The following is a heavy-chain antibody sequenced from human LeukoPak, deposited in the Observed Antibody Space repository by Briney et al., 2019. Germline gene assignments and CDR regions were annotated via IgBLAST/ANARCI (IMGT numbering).Heavy chain of an antibody. CDR2: ISYDGSNK. CDR3: AKEPEGY. J-gene: IGHJ4*02. CDR1: GFTFSSYG. Sequence: GGSLRLSCAASGFTFSSYGMHWVRQAPGKGLEWVAVISYDGSNKYYADSVKGRFTISRDNSKNTLYLQMNSLRAEDTAVYYCAKEPEGYWGQGTLVTVSS. V-gene: IGHV3-30*18. D-gene: IGHD1-14*01.